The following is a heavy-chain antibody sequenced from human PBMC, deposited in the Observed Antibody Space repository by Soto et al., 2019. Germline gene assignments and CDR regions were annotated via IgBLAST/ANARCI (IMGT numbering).Heavy chain of an antibody. CDR1: GFTFINYC. J-gene: IGHJ6*02. CDR3: ARDRDDYGDYYYYGMDV. V-gene: IGHV3-74*01. D-gene: IGHD4-17*01. CDR2: ICNDGRGA. Sequence: GGSLRLSSAATGFTFINYCIHWVRQAPGKQLVRVTRICNDGRGANYADSVRGRFTISRDNAQNTLYLQMNSLRAEDTAIYYCARDRDDYGDYYYYGMDVWGQGTTVTVSS.